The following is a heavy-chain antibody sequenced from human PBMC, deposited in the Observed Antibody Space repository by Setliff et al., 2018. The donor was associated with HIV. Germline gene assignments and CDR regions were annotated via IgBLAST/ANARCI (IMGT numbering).Heavy chain of an antibody. D-gene: IGHD6-13*01. CDR1: GGSFSGYY. V-gene: IGHV4-34*01. J-gene: IGHJ6*03. CDR3: ARQGGFSGSSYPRNYIDV. Sequence: SETLSLTCAVCGGSFSGYYWSWIRQPPGKGLEWIGEINHRGSTDYMPSLKGRVTISVDTSKNQFSLKLNSVTAADTAVYYCARQGGFSGSSYPRNYIDVWGKGTTVTVSS. CDR2: INHRGST.